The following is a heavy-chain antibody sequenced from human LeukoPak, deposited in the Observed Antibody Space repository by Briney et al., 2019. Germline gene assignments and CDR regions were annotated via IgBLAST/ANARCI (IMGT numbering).Heavy chain of an antibody. Sequence: PPETLSFTCTVSGGSISSYYWSWIRQPPGKGVEWIGYIYYSGSTNFNPSLKSRVTISVDTSKNQFSLKLSSVTAADTAVYYCARLGSPQGHGGNKAFDIWGHGTMVTVSS. CDR2: IYYSGST. CDR1: GGSISSYY. J-gene: IGHJ3*02. V-gene: IGHV4-59*01. D-gene: IGHD4-23*01. CDR3: ARLGSPQGHGGNKAFDI.